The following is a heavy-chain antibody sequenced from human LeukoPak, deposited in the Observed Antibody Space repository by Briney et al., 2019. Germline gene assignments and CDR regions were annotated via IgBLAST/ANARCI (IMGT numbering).Heavy chain of an antibody. Sequence: SETLSLTCTVSGVSIIDHDWGWIRQPPGKGLEWIANIYSSGSTYFNPSLRSRVATSVDTSKNQFSLSLTSVTAADTAIFYCARLKPDYLGTFDLWGQGALVTVSS. CDR2: IYSSGST. CDR3: ARLKPDYLGTFDL. V-gene: IGHV4-4*09. D-gene: IGHD7-27*01. CDR1: GVSIIDHD. J-gene: IGHJ4*02.